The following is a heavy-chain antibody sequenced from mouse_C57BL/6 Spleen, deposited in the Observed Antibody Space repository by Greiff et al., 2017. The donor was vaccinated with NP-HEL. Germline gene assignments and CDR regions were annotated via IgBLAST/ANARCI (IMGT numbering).Heavy chain of an antibody. CDR2: IYPGDGDP. CDR3: ARYDGCSYYFDY. Sequence: QVQLQQSGPELVKPGASVKLSCKASGSAFSSSWMNWVRQRPGKGLEWIGRIYPGDGDPTYNGKFKGKATLTAAKSSSTAYMQLSSLTSEDSAVYFCARYDGCSYYFDYWGQGTTLTVSS. J-gene: IGHJ2*01. V-gene: IGHV1-82*01. D-gene: IGHD2-3*01. CDR1: GSAFSSSW.